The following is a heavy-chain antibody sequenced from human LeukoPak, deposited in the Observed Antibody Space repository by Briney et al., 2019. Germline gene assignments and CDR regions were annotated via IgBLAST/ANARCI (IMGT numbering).Heavy chain of an antibody. V-gene: IGHV3-21*01. J-gene: IGHJ4*02. CDR2: ISSSSSYI. CDR1: GFTFSSYS. D-gene: IGHD3-10*01. Sequence: GGSLRLSCAASGFTFSSYSMNWVRQAPGKGLEWVSSISSSSSYIYYADSVKGRFTISRDSAKNSLYLQMNSLRAEDTAVYYCARDSLMVRGVHNYWGQGTLVTVSS. CDR3: ARDSLMVRGVHNY.